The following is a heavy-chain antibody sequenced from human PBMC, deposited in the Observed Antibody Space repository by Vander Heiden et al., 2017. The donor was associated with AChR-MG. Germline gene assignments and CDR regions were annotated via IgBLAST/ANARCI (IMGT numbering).Heavy chain of an antibody. V-gene: IGHV1-58*01. D-gene: IGHD3-22*01. Sequence: QMQLVQSGPEVKKPGTSVKVSCKASGFTFTSSAVQWVRQARGQRLEWIGWIVVGSGNTNYAQKFQERVTITRDMSTSTAYMELSSLRSEDTAVYYCAAEDEAPSSGYSPIRFDYWGQGTLVTVSS. J-gene: IGHJ4*02. CDR3: AAEDEAPSSGYSPIRFDY. CDR2: IVVGSGNT. CDR1: GFTFTSSA.